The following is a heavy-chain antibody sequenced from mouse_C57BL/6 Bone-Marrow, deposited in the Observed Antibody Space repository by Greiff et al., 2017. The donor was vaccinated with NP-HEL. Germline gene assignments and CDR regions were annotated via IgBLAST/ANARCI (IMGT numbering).Heavy chain of an antibody. CDR1: GFTFSSYA. CDR3: TRIYYDYDEGYYFDY. J-gene: IGHJ2*01. Sequence: EVKLMESGEGLVKPGGSLKLSCAASGFTFSSYAMSWVRQTPEKRLEWVAYISSGGDYIYYADTVKGRFTISRDNARNTLYLQMSSLKSEDTAMYYCTRIYYDYDEGYYFDYWGQGTTLTVSS. V-gene: IGHV5-9-1*02. D-gene: IGHD2-4*01. CDR2: ISSGGDYI.